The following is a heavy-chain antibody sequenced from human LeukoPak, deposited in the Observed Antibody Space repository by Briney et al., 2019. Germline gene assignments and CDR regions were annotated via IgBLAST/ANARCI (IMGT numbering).Heavy chain of an antibody. J-gene: IGHJ6*02. CDR2: IYHSGST. CDR1: GGSISSGGYS. CDR3: ATGEYYDFWSAEYYYGIDV. Sequence: SETLSLTCAVSGGSISSGGYSWSWIRQPPGRGLEWLGYIYHSGSTYYNPSLKSPVTISVDMSKNQFSLKLSSVTAAYTAVYYCATGEYYDFWSAEYYYGIDVWGQGTTVTVSS. V-gene: IGHV4-30-2*01. D-gene: IGHD3-3*01.